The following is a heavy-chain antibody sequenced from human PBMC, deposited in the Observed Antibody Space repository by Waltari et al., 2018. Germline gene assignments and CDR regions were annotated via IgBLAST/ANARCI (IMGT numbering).Heavy chain of an antibody. D-gene: IGHD2-2*01. V-gene: IGHV3-33*01. Sequence: QVQLVESGGGVVQPGRSLRLSCAASGFTFSSYGMHWVRQAPGKGLGWVAVIWYDGSNKYYADSVKGRFTISRDNSKNTLYLQMNSLRAEDTAVYYCARDGLIASEYFDYWGQGTLVTVSS. J-gene: IGHJ4*02. CDR1: GFTFSSYG. CDR3: ARDGLIASEYFDY. CDR2: IWYDGSNK.